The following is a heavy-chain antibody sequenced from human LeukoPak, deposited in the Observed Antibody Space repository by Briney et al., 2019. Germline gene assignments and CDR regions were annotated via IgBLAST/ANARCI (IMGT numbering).Heavy chain of an antibody. J-gene: IGHJ5*02. D-gene: IGHD3-3*01. Sequence: SVKVSCKTSGGTFSSYAISWVRQAPGQGLEWMGGIIPIFGTANYAQKFQGRVTITADESTSTAYMELSSLRSEDMAVYYCARNSRPVTIFGVVIPYNWFDPWGQGTLVTVSS. V-gene: IGHV1-69*13. CDR3: ARNSRPVTIFGVVIPYNWFDP. CDR2: IIPIFGTA. CDR1: GGTFSSYA.